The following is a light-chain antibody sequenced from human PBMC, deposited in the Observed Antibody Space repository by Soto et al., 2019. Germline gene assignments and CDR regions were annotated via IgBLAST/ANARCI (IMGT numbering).Light chain of an antibody. CDR3: QQYDNWPLT. V-gene: IGKV3-15*01. J-gene: IGKJ1*01. Sequence: EIVMTQSPATPSVSPGERATLSCRASQSVSSSLAWYQHKPGQALRLLIYGASTRATGIPARFSGSGSGTEFTLTISSLQSEDFAVYYCQQYDNWPLTFGQGTKVEIK. CDR1: QSVSSS. CDR2: GAS.